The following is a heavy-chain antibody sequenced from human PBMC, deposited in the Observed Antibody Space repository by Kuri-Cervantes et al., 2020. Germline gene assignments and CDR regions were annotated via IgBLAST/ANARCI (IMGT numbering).Heavy chain of an antibody. CDR3: SRPPGAFDI. CDR1: GFTFSSYW. Sequence: GESLKISCAASGFTFSSYWMSWVRQAPGKGLEWVANIKQDGSEKYYVDSVKGRFTISRDNAKNSLYLQMNSLRAEDTAVYYCSRPPGAFDIWGQGTMVTVSS. CDR2: IKQDGSEK. J-gene: IGHJ3*02. V-gene: IGHV3-7*02.